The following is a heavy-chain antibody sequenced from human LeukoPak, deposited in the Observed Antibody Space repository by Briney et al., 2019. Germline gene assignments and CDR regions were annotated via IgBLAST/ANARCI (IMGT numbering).Heavy chain of an antibody. V-gene: IGHV3-7*03. CDR3: ARGGGLDV. CDR1: GFTFSSYW. D-gene: IGHD3-16*01. J-gene: IGHJ6*02. CDR2: INHNGNVN. Sequence: GGSLRLSCAASGFTFSSYWMNWARQAPGKGLEWVASINHNGNVNXXVYSVKGRFTISRDNAKNSLYLQMSNLRAEDTAVYFCARGGGLDVWGQGATVTVSS.